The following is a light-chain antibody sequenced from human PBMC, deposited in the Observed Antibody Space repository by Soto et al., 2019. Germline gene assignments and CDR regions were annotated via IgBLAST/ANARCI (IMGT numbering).Light chain of an antibody. J-gene: IGLJ2*01. CDR1: SSDIGGYTY. V-gene: IGLV2-11*01. Sequence: QSVLTQPRSVSGSPGQSVTISCTGTSSDIGGYTYVSWYQQHPGKAPKVIIYDVSERPSGVPDRFSGSKSGNTASLTISGLQPEDEDDYYCCSFAGPQSFEVFGEGTKLTVL. CDR3: CSFAGPQSFEV. CDR2: DVS.